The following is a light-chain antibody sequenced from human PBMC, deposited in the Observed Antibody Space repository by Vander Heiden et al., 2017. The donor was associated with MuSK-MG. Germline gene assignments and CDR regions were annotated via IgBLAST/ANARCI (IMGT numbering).Light chain of an antibody. CDR3: ASYISSTTPYV. CDR2: RVT. Sequence: HSALTQPATVSWCPSQSSTISCTRTSSDLGAHNNFAWYHHHPGKVPKLMIYRVTNRPSGVSNRFSGSKSGNTASLTISGLQAEDEADYYCASYISSTTPYVFGTGTKVTVL. CDR1: SSDLGAHNN. J-gene: IGLJ1*01. V-gene: IGLV2-14*03.